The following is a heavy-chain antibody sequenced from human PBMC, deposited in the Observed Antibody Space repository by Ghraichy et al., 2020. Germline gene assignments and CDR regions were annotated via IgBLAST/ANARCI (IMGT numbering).Heavy chain of an antibody. CDR2: IRSKAYGGTT. V-gene: IGHV3-49*04. J-gene: IGHJ2*01. D-gene: IGHD2-15*01. CDR3: TREVVVVVAATAYWYFDL. Sequence: GGSLRLSCTASGFTFGDYAMSWVRQAPGKGLEWVGFIRSKAYGGTTEYAASVKGRFTISRDDSKSIAYLQMNSLKTEDTAVYYCTREVVVVVAATAYWYFDLWGRGTLVTVSS. CDR1: GFTFGDYA.